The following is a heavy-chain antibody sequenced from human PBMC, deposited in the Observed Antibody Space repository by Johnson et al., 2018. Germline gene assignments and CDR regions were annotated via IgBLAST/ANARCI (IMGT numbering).Heavy chain of an antibody. CDR1: GFTFSSYA. V-gene: IGHV3-30-3*01. Sequence: QVQLLESGGGVVQPGRSLRLSCAASGFTFSSYAMHWVRQAPGKGLEWVAVISYDGSNKYYADSVKGRFTISRDNSKNTLYLQMNSLRAEDTAVYYCARDLGAVAGNYYMDFWGKGTTVTVSS. CDR3: ARDLGAVAGNYYMDF. CDR2: ISYDGSNK. J-gene: IGHJ6*03. D-gene: IGHD6-19*01.